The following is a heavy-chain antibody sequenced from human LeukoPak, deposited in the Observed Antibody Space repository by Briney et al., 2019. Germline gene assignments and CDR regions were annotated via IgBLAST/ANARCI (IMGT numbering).Heavy chain of an antibody. D-gene: IGHD3/OR15-3a*01. CDR1: GFTVSGNY. CDR3: AKEGTGYHFDS. CDR2: TYSSGRT. Sequence: GGSLRLSCAASGFTVSGNYLSWVRQAPGKELEWVSVTYSSGRTYHAESVKGRFNISRDESKNMVYLQMSSLRAEDTALYYCAKEGTGYHFDSWGQGTLVVVSP. V-gene: IGHV3-66*01. J-gene: IGHJ4*02.